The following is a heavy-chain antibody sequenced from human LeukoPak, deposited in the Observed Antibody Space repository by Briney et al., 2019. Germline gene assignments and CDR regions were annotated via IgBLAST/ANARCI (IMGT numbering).Heavy chain of an antibody. Sequence: ASVKVSCKASGYTFTSYDINWVRQATGQGLEWMGWMNPNSGNTGYAQKFQGRVTMTRNTSISTAYMELSSLRSDDTAVYYCARGGGITIFGLMIWYNWFDPWGQGTLVTVSS. CDR3: ARGGGITIFGLMIWYNWFDP. J-gene: IGHJ5*02. V-gene: IGHV1-8*01. D-gene: IGHD3-3*01. CDR2: MNPNSGNT. CDR1: GYTFTSYD.